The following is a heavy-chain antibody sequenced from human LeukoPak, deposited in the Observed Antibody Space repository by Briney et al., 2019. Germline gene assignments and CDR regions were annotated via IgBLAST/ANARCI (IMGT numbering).Heavy chain of an antibody. V-gene: IGHV3-66*01. CDR2: IYSGGST. D-gene: IGHD2-2*01. Sequence: GGSLRLSCAASGFTFSSYAMSWVRQAPGKGLEWVSVIYSGGSTYYADSVKGRLTISRDNSKNTLYLQMNSLRAEDTAVYYCARVSGVVPAAIDYWGQGTLVTVSS. J-gene: IGHJ4*02. CDR1: GFTFSSYA. CDR3: ARVSGVVPAAIDY.